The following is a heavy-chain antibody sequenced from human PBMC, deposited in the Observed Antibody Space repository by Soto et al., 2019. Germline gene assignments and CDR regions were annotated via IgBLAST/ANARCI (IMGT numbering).Heavy chain of an antibody. J-gene: IGHJ5*02. Sequence: VGSLRLSCAASGLTFSSYPMHWVRQAPGRGLEWVAVVSYDGTNKYYADSVKGRFTISRDNSKNTLYLEMNSLRAEDTAMYYCARDRRQGRGHVISYWFDPWGQGTLVTVSS. CDR2: VSYDGTNK. CDR1: GLTFSSYP. CDR3: ARDRRQGRGHVISYWFDP. V-gene: IGHV3-30-3*01. D-gene: IGHD5-12*01.